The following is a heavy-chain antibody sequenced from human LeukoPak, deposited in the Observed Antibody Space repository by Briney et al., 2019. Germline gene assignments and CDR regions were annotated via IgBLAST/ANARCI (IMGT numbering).Heavy chain of an antibody. CDR1: GFTFSSYA. CDR3: ASSYDSSGYYVWDY. D-gene: IGHD3-22*01. CDR2: ISGSGGST. V-gene: IGHV3-23*01. J-gene: IGHJ4*02. Sequence: GGSLRLSCAASGFTFSSYAMSWVRQAPGKGLEWVSAISGSGGSTYYADSVKGRFTISRDNSKNTLYLQMNSLRAEDTAVYYCASSYDSSGYYVWDYWGQGTLVTVSS.